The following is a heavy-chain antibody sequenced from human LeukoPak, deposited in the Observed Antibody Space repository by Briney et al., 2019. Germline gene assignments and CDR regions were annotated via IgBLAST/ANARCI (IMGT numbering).Heavy chain of an antibody. CDR2: IYPGDSDT. J-gene: IGHJ4*02. V-gene: IGHV5-51*01. D-gene: IGHD2-21*02. Sequence: GESLKISCKGSGYSFTSYWIGWVRQMPGKGLEWMGIIYPGDSDTRYSPSFQGQVTISADKSISTAYLQWSSLKASDTAMYYCARPPDCGGDCSEYYFDYWGQGTLVTVSS. CDR1: GYSFTSYW. CDR3: ARPPDCGGDCSEYYFDY.